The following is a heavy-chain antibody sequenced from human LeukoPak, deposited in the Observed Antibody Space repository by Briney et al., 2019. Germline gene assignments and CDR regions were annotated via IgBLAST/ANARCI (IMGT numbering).Heavy chain of an antibody. V-gene: IGHV3-23*01. J-gene: IGHJ4*02. CDR2: IIFSGDTA. Sequence: GGSLRLSCAASGVTFSNYAMGWVRQGPGKGLEWVSTIIFSGDTAHYADSVKGRFTISRDNSKNTLFLQMDSPRAEDTAVYYCARDPQDIPVGYFDYWGQGTLVPVSS. D-gene: IGHD3-10*01. CDR3: ARDPQDIPVGYFDY. CDR1: GVTFSNYA.